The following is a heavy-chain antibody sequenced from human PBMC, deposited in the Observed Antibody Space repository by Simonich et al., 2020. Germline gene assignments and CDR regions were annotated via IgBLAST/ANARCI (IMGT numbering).Heavy chain of an antibody. CDR3: ARHLQLGPFDY. V-gene: IGHV4-34*01. Sequence: QVQLQQWGAGLLKPSETLSLTCAVYGGSFSGYYWGWVRQPPGKGLEWIGENNHSVSNNYNPSLKSRVNISVDTSKNQFSLKLSSVTAADTAVYYCARHLQLGPFDYWGQGTLVTVSS. D-gene: IGHD1-1*01. CDR1: GGSFSGYY. J-gene: IGHJ4*02. CDR2: NNHSVSN.